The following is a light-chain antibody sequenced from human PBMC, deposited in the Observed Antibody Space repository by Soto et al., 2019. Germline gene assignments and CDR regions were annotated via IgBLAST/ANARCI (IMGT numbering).Light chain of an antibody. J-gene: IGKJ5*01. CDR3: QPSSTLLS. CDR2: DAS. Sequence: EIVLTQSPATLSLSPGERATLSCRASQSVNTFLAWYQQKPGQAPRLLIYDASNRAPGIPARFSGSGSGTDFTLTISELEPEDFAFYYCQPSSTLLSFGQGTRLEIK. CDR1: QSVNTF. V-gene: IGKV3-11*01.